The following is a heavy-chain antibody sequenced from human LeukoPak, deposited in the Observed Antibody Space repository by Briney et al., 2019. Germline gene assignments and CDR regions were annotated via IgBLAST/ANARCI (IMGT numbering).Heavy chain of an antibody. CDR2: ISATGGEI. V-gene: IGHV3-23*01. Sequence: GGSLRLSCAASGFTFSRYVMNWVRQVPGRRPDWVSSISATGGEIFYADPVKGRFTISRDNSNNMVYLQMDSLRTDDTALYYCVRRDIYTTSSWGAFDIWGQGTLVTVSS. J-gene: IGHJ3*02. D-gene: IGHD6-6*01. CDR1: GFTFSRYV. CDR3: VRRDIYTTSSWGAFDI.